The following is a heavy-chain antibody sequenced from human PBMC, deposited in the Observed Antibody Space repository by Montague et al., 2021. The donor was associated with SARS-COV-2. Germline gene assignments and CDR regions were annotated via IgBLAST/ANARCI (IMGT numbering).Heavy chain of an antibody. D-gene: IGHD3-22*01. CDR3: ARFPTSYYYDSKAAPATPDAFDI. Sequence: SETLSLTCTVSGGSISSSGYYWDWIRQPPGKGLEWIGSIYYSGSTYYNPSLKSRVTISVDTSKNQFSLKLSSVTAADTAVYYCARFPTSYYYDSKAAPATPDAFDIWGHGTMVTVSS. CDR2: IYYSGST. CDR1: GGSISSSGYY. V-gene: IGHV4-39*01. J-gene: IGHJ3*02.